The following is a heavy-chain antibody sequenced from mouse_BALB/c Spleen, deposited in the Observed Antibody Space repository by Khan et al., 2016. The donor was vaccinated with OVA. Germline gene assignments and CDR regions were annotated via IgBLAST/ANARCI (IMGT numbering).Heavy chain of an antibody. V-gene: IGHV14-3*02. CDR1: GFNIKDTY. CDR3: SHPSYGPRKFDV. D-gene: IGHD1-1*02. CDR2: IAPANGNT. Sequence: VRLQQSGAELVKPGASVKLSCTASGFNIKDTYMHWVKQRPEQGLEWIGRIAPANGNTKYDPKFQDKATITADTSSNISYLQLSSLTSEDTAVFTGSHPSYGPRKFDVWGEGTTVTVSA. J-gene: IGHJ1*01.